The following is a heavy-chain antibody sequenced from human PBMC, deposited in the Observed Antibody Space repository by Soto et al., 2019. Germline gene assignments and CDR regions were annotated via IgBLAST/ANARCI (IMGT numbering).Heavy chain of an antibody. CDR1: GYTFTGYY. V-gene: IGHV1-2*04. D-gene: IGHD6-13*01. CDR2: INPNSGGT. Sequence: ASLKVSCKASGYTFTGYYMHWVRQAPGQGLEWMGWINPNSGGTNYAQKFQGWVTMTRDTSISTAYMELSRLRSDDTAVYYCARTPLELAPYYYGMDVWGQGTTVTVSS. J-gene: IGHJ6*02. CDR3: ARTPLELAPYYYGMDV.